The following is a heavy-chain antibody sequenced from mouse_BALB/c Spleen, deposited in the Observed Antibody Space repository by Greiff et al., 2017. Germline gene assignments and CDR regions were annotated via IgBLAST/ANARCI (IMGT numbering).Heavy chain of an antibody. J-gene: IGHJ3*01. V-gene: IGHV14-3*02. CDR2: IDPANGNT. CDR3: ARSLYGNWFAY. D-gene: IGHD2-1*01. CDR1: GFNIKDTY. Sequence: EVQLQQSGAELVKPGASVKLSCTASGFNIKDTYMHWVKQRPEQGLEWIGRIDPANGNTKYDPKFQGKATITADTSSNTAYLQLSSLTSEDTAVYYCARSLYGNWFAYWGQGTLVTVSA.